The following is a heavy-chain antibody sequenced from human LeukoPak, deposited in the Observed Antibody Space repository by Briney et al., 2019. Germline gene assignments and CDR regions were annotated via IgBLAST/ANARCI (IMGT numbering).Heavy chain of an antibody. V-gene: IGHV4-31*03. CDR1: GGSISSGGYY. D-gene: IGHD3-10*01. CDR2: IYYSGST. CDR3: ARGPVSMVRGVRSGAFDI. J-gene: IGHJ3*02. Sequence: SETLSLTCTVSGGSISSGGYYWSWIRQHPGKGLEWIGYIYYSGSTYYNPSLKSRVTISVDTSKNQFSLKLSSVTAADTAVYYCARGPVSMVRGVRSGAFDIRGQGTMVTVSS.